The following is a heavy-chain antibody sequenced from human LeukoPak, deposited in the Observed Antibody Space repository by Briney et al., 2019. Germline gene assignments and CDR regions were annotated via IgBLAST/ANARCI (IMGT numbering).Heavy chain of an antibody. CDR3: AKARYCSSTSCYWDY. CDR1: GFTFDDYA. D-gene: IGHD2-2*01. CDR2: IGWNSGSI. J-gene: IGHJ4*02. Sequence: GGSLRLSCAASGFTFDDYAMHWVRQAPGKGLEWVSGIGWNSGSIGYADSVKGRFTISRDNAKNSLYLQMDSLRAEDMALYYCAKARYCSSTSCYWDYWGQGTLVTVSS. V-gene: IGHV3-9*03.